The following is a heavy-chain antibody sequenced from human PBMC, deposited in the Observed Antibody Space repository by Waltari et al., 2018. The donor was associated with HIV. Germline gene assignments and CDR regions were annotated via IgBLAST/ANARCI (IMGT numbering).Heavy chain of an antibody. CDR3: ARDRRDNSWSLNFFDP. Sequence: EVQLVESGGGPVKPGGSLRISCRASGFTFNSYSRHGVRQAPGEGREWLSSISSSGPFTHYAYSVKGLFTISRDNANKSVYLQMNSLSAEDTAVYYCARDRRDNSWSLNFFDPWGQGTLVTVSS. CDR2: ISSSGPFT. D-gene: IGHD6-13*01. V-gene: IGHV3-21*01. J-gene: IGHJ5*02. CDR1: GFTFNSYS.